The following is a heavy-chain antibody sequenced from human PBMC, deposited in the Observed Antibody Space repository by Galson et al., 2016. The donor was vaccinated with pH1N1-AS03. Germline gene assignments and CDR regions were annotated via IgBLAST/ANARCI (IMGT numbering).Heavy chain of an antibody. CDR3: ARSSYDSGRSGGRHFDG. Sequence: ALVKPTQTLTLTCTFSGFSLSTNKMCVSWIRQPPGKALEWLARIDWDNDKYYSTSLKTRHTISKDTSKNQVVLTMTNMDPGGTATYYCARSSYDSGRSGGRHFDGWGQGTLVTVSS. D-gene: IGHD6-19*01. V-gene: IGHV2-70*11. CDR1: GFSLSTNKMC. J-gene: IGHJ4*02. CDR2: IDWDNDK.